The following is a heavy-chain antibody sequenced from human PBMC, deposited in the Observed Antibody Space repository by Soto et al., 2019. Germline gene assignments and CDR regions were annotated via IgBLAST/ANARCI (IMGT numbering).Heavy chain of an antibody. CDR1: GDSISSSRYY. CDR3: ATYGGDTGRFDY. V-gene: IGHV4-39*01. CDR2: SGTT. J-gene: IGHJ4*02. Sequence: SETLSLTCAVSGDSISSSRYYWTWIRQPPGGGLEWIGSGTTYYNPSLGGRVTISVDTSKNQFSLILTSVTAADTAVYYCATYGGDTGRFDYWGQGILVTV. D-gene: IGHD4-17*01.